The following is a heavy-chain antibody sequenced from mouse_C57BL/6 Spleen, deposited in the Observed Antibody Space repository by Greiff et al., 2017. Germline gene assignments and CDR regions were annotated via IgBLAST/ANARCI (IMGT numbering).Heavy chain of an antibody. J-gene: IGHJ2*01. CDR3: ARVYYYGSSFSSLYFDY. CDR1: GYTFTSYW. D-gene: IGHD1-1*01. CDR2: IDPNSGGT. Sequence: QVQLKQPGAELVKPGASVQLSCKASGYTFTSYWMHWVKQRPGRGLEWIGRIDPNSGGTKYNEKFKSKATLTVDKPSSTAYMQLSSLTSEDSAVYYCARVYYYGSSFSSLYFDYWGQGTTLTVSS. V-gene: IGHV1-72*01.